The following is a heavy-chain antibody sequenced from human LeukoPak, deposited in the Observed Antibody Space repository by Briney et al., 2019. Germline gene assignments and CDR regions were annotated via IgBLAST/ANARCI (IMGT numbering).Heavy chain of an antibody. J-gene: IGHJ6*02. CDR1: GGSFSDYY. CDR3: ARIYFYYNGMDV. Sequence: SETLSLTCAVYGGSFSDYYWSWTRQPPGKGLEWIGEINHSGSTNYNPSLKSRVTISVDTSKNQFSLKLTSVTAADTAVYYCARIYFYYNGMDVWGQGTTVTVSS. V-gene: IGHV4-34*01. CDR2: INHSGST.